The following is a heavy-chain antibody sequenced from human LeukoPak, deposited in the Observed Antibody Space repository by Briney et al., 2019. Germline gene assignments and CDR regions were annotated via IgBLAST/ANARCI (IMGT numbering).Heavy chain of an antibody. D-gene: IGHD1-14*01. CDR2: IYYSGST. CDR3: ARHYNPDYFDY. Sequence: PSETLSLTCTVSGGSISSYYWGWIRQPPGKGLEWIGSIYYSGSTYYNPSLKSRVTISVDTSKNQFSLELSSVTAADTAVYYCARHYNPDYFDYWGQGTLVTVSS. V-gene: IGHV4-39*01. CDR1: GGSISSYY. J-gene: IGHJ4*02.